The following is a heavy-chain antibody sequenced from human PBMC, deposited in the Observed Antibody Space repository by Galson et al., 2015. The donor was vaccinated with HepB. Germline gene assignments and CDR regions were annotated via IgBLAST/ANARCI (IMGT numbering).Heavy chain of an antibody. Sequence: SLRLSCAASGFRFNIYDMSWVRQAPGKGLEWVSGITNSGGRRYYAAPGKGRFTNSRDNYKNTVFLQMSSLRAEDTAIYYCAKGAYMSSYSLYGMDAWGQGTTVIVSS. V-gene: IGHV3-23*01. D-gene: IGHD6-6*01. CDR2: ITNSGGRR. J-gene: IGHJ6*02. CDR1: GFRFNIYD. CDR3: AKGAYMSSYSLYGMDA.